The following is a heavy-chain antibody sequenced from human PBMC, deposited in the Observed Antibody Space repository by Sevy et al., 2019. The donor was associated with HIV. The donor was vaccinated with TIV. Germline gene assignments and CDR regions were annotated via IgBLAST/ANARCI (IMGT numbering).Heavy chain of an antibody. Sequence: SETLSLTCAVFGETFVGHYWTWIRQTPGKGLEWIGEINHRGTANYNPSLKSRVTISVDTSNKQFSLRLNSMTAADTAVYYCAKTATVTISALDSWDRGTLVTVSS. CDR2: INHRGTA. CDR1: GETFVGHY. CDR3: AKTATVTISALDS. J-gene: IGHJ4*02. V-gene: IGHV4-34*08. D-gene: IGHD4-17*01.